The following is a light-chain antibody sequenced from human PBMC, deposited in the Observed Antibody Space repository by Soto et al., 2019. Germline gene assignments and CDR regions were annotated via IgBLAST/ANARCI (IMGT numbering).Light chain of an antibody. J-gene: IGLJ3*02. V-gene: IGLV1-44*01. CDR2: SNY. Sequence: QSVLTQPPSASETPEQRVTISCSGSSSNIGRNPVNWYQHLPGTAPKLLIYSNYQRPSGVPDRFSGSKSGTSASLAISGLQSEDEADYYCAAWDDSLNALLFGGGTKLTVL. CDR1: SSNIGRNP. CDR3: AAWDDSLNALL.